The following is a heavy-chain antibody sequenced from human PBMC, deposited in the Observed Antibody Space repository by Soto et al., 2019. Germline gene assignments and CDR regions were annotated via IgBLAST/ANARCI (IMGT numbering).Heavy chain of an antibody. Sequence: ASVKVSCKASGYTFTSYYMHWVRQAPGQGLECMGIINPSGGSTSYAQKFQGRVTMTRDTSTSTVYMELSSLRSEDTAVYYCARESYYYDSSGFYGMDVWGQGTTVTVSS. CDR2: INPSGGST. D-gene: IGHD3-22*01. CDR1: GYTFTSYY. V-gene: IGHV1-46*01. J-gene: IGHJ6*02. CDR3: ARESYYYDSSGFYGMDV.